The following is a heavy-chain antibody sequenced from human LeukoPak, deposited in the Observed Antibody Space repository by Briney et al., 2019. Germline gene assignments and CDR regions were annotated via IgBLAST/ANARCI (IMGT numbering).Heavy chain of an antibody. CDR3: ARDLVAVAGRGGWFDP. CDR2: IYYSGST. Sequence: SSETLSLTCTVSGGSISSSSYYWGWIRQPPGKGLEWIGSIYYSGSTYYNPSLKSRVTISVDTSKNQFSLKLSSVTAADTAVYYCARDLVAVAGRGGWFDPWGQGTLVTVSS. J-gene: IGHJ5*02. V-gene: IGHV4-39*07. D-gene: IGHD6-19*01. CDR1: GGSISSSSYY.